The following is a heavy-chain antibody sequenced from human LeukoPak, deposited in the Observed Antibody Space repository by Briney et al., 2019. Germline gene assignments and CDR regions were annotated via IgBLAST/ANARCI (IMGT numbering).Heavy chain of an antibody. D-gene: IGHD2/OR15-2a*01. V-gene: IGHV1-18*01. Sequence: GASVTVSCKASGYTFTSYGISWVRQAPGQGLEWMGWISAYNDNTNYAQKLQGRVTMTTDTSTSTAYMELRSLRSDDTAVYYCAREVNSRRWFDPWGQGTLVTVSS. J-gene: IGHJ5*02. CDR2: ISAYNDNT. CDR1: GYTFTSYG. CDR3: AREVNSRRWFDP.